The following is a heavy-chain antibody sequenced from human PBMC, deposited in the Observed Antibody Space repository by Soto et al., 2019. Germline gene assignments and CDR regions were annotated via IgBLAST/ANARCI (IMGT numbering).Heavy chain of an antibody. Sequence: QVQLVQSGAEVKKPGASVKVSCKASGYTFTSYYMHWVRQAPGQGLEWMGIINPSGGSTSYAQKFQGRVTMTRDTSTSTLYMELSSLRSEDTAVYYCASWGVLAARGFDYWGQGTLVTVSS. CDR3: ASWGVLAARGFDY. V-gene: IGHV1-46*01. J-gene: IGHJ4*02. D-gene: IGHD6-6*01. CDR2: INPSGGST. CDR1: GYTFTSYY.